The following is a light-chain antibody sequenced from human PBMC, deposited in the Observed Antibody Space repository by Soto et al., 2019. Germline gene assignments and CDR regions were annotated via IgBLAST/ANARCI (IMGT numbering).Light chain of an antibody. J-gene: IGKJ1*01. CDR1: QNVSTW. Sequence: IQMTQSPSTLSASVGDRVTIICRASQNVSTWLAWYQHKPRKAPKLLLFDVSNLESGVPSRFSGSGSGTEFTLTISSLQSDDFATYYCQQYDSYRTFGQGTKV. CDR3: QQYDSYRT. CDR2: DVS. V-gene: IGKV1-5*02.